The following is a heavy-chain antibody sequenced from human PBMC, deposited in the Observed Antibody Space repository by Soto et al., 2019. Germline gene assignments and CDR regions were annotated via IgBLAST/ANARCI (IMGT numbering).Heavy chain of an antibody. CDR3: ATNLLRGSYFHAFDI. V-gene: IGHV1-45*02. D-gene: IGHD1-26*01. CDR1: GYTFTYRY. J-gene: IGHJ3*02. CDR2: ITPFNGNT. Sequence: QMQLVQSGAEVKKTGSSVKVSCKASGYTFTYRYLHWVRQAPGQALEWMGWITPFNGNTNYAQKFQDRVTITRDRSMSTAYMELSSLRSEDTAMYYCATNLLRGSYFHAFDIWGQGTMVTVSS.